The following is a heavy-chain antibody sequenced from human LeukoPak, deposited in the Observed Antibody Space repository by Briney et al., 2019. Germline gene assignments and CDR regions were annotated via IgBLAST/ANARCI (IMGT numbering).Heavy chain of an antibody. D-gene: IGHD5-12*01. CDR1: GGSFSGYY. Sequence: SETLSLTCAVYGGSFSGYYWRWIRQPPGKGLEWIGEINHSGSTNYNPSLKSRVTISVDTSKNQFSLKLSSVTAADTAVYYCARSVFSLTTVRPTSASGTFDYWGQGTLVTVSS. V-gene: IGHV4-34*01. CDR3: ARSVFSLTTVRPTSASGTFDY. CDR2: INHSGST. J-gene: IGHJ4*02.